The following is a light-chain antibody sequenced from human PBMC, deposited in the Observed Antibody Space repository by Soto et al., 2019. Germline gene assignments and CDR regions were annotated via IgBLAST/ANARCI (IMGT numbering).Light chain of an antibody. CDR3: HQRQIWPRI. Sequence: EIVLTQSPATLSSFPGDRVTLSCRASQYINTRLAWYQHRPGQAPRLLIYQTSLRAAGIPARFSASGSGTDFTLTISDVQPEDFALYYCHQRQIWPRIFGQGTKVDI. V-gene: IGKV3-11*01. J-gene: IGKJ1*01. CDR1: QYINTR. CDR2: QTS.